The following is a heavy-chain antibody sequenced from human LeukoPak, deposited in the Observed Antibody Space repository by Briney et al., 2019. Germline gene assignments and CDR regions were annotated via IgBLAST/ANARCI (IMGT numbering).Heavy chain of an antibody. Sequence: PSETLSLTCAVYGGSFSGYYWSWIRQPPGKGLEWIGEINHSGSTNYNPSLKSRVTISVDTSKNQFSLKLSSVPAADTAVYYCARELRYCSSTSCYTTPFDYWGQGTLVPVSS. D-gene: IGHD2-2*02. J-gene: IGHJ4*02. CDR1: GGSFSGYY. CDR2: INHSGST. CDR3: ARELRYCSSTSCYTTPFDY. V-gene: IGHV4-34*01.